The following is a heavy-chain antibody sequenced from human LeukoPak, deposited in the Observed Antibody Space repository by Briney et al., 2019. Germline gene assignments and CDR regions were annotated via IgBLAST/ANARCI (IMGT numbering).Heavy chain of an antibody. CDR3: ARRPTDSGYSFDQ. CDR1: GGSFSSHY. V-gene: IGHV4-34*01. CDR2: INPRGST. D-gene: IGHD3-22*01. J-gene: IGHJ4*02. Sequence: SETLSLTCGVSGGSFSSHYWTWIRQPPGKGLEWIGEINPRGSTNYNPSLESRVTVSADTSRNQLSLSLTSVTAADSAVYFCARRPTDSGYSFDQWGQGTLVTVSS.